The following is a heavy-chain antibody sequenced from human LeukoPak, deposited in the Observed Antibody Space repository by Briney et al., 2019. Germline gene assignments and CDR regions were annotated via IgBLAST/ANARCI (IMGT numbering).Heavy chain of an antibody. CDR2: ISSSSSYI. D-gene: IGHD2-15*01. CDR1: GFTFSSYS. V-gene: IGHV3-21*01. J-gene: IGHJ3*02. Sequence: PGGSLRPSCAASGFTFSSYSMNWVRQAPGKGLEWVSSISSSSSYIYYADSVKGRFTISRDNAKNSLYLQMNSLRAEDTAVYYCARQYCSGGSCYVDAFDIWGQGTMVTVSS. CDR3: ARQYCSGGSCYVDAFDI.